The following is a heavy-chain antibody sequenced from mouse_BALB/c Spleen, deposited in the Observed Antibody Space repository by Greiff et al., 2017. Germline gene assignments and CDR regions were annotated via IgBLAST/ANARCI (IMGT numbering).Heavy chain of an antibody. Sequence: VQLQQSGPELVKPGASVKMSCKASGYTFTSYVIHWVKQKPGQGLEWIGYINPYNDGTKYNEKFKGKATLTSDKSSSTAYMELSSLTSEDSAVYYCARGGVYYYGREYFDVWGAGTTVTVSS. CDR3: ARGGVYYYGREYFDV. J-gene: IGHJ1*01. CDR2: INPYNDGT. CDR1: GYTFTSYV. V-gene: IGHV1-14*01. D-gene: IGHD1-1*01.